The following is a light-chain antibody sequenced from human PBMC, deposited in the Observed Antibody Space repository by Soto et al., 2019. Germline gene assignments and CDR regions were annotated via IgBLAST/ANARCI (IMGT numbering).Light chain of an antibody. CDR1: SSDVGGHDY. CDR2: HVT. CDR3: SSYTSSSTMV. J-gene: IGLJ1*01. V-gene: IGLV2-14*01. Sequence: QSALTQSASVSGSPGQSITISCTGTSSDVGGHDYVSWYQQHPGKAPTLMISHVTNRPSGVSSRFSGSKSGNTAFLIISGLQAEDEADYYCSSYTSSSTMVFGTGTKLTVL.